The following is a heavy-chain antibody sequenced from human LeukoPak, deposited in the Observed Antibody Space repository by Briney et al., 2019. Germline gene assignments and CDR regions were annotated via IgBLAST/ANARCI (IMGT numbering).Heavy chain of an antibody. V-gene: IGHV1-8*01. CDR3: ASTGYSSSWYPPFYYYYYMDV. J-gene: IGHJ6*03. CDR1: GYTFTSYD. CDR2: MNPNSGNT. Sequence: GASVKVSCKASGYTFTSYDINWVRQATGQGLEGMGWMNPNSGNTGYAQKFQGRVTMTRNTSISTAYMELSSLRSEDTAVYYCASTGYSSSWYPPFYYYYYMDVWGKGTTVTVSS. D-gene: IGHD6-13*01.